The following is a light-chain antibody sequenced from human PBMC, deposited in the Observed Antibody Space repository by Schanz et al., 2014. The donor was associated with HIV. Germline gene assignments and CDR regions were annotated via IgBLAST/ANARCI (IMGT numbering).Light chain of an antibody. CDR2: GAS. CDR1: QSVSSNF. J-gene: IGKJ1*01. CDR3: QQYGSSPT. V-gene: IGKV3-20*01. Sequence: EIVLTQSPGTLSLSPGERATLSCRASQSVSSNFLAWYQQKPGQAPRLVIFGASNRATGIPDRFSGSDSGTDFTLTISRLEPEDSAVYYCQQYGSSPTFGQGTRVEIK.